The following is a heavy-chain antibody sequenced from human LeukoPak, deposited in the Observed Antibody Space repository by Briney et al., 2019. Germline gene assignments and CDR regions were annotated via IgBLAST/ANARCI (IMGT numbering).Heavy chain of an antibody. D-gene: IGHD6-13*01. V-gene: IGHV3-23*01. CDR1: GFTFSSYA. Sequence: GGSLRLSCAASGFTFSSYAMSWVRQAPGKGLEWVSAISGSGGSTYYADSVKGRFTISRDNSKNTLYLQMNSLRAEDTAVYYCATPLAAAGTLGSARSAFTWGQGTLVTVSS. J-gene: IGHJ5*02. CDR2: ISGSGGST. CDR3: ATPLAAAGTLGSARSAFT.